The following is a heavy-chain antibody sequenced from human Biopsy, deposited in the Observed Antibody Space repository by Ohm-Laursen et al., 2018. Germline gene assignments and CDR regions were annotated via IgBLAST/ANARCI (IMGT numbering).Heavy chain of an antibody. Sequence: GTLSLTCAVFGKTFSDYQWSWTRQPPGKGLEWIGQINQAGTTNYNPSLKSRVSISADASKYEFSLRLTSVTAADTAVYLCGNEVHGRDYWGLGAQVTVSS. D-gene: IGHD2-15*01. CDR2: INQAGTT. J-gene: IGHJ4*02. CDR3: GNEVHGRDY. V-gene: IGHV4-34*08. CDR1: GKTFSDYQ.